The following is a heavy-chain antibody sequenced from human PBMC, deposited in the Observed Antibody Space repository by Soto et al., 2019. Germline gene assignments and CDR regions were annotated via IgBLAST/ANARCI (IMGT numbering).Heavy chain of an antibody. CDR2: FSPFFDTA. D-gene: IGHD2-21*02. Sequence: QVPLVQSGTEVKKPGSSVRVSCKVPGDNLNNYAINWVRQAPGQGLEWMGGFSPFFDTANYAQKFQGRVTITADKSTTTVYLELSSLRSEDTAVYYCAKRGNCGGDCYAYDMWGQGTMLTVSS. CDR1: GDNLNNYA. J-gene: IGHJ3*02. CDR3: AKRGNCGGDCYAYDM. V-gene: IGHV1-69*06.